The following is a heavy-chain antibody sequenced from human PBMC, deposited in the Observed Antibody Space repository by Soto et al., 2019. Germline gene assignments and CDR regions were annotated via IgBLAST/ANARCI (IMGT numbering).Heavy chain of an antibody. CDR3: ARLRIATNNYKWFDP. Sequence: LSLTCSVDGATIKSGNYYLSWQRQVPGKGLEWIGHIYVTGAVDYNPSLRDRITISQDTSERQFSLNLRLVTAADTAVYYCARLRIATNNYKWFDPWGQGTLVSVSA. J-gene: IGHJ5*02. CDR2: IYVTGAV. V-gene: IGHV4-31*03. D-gene: IGHD2-21*01. CDR1: GATIKSGNYY.